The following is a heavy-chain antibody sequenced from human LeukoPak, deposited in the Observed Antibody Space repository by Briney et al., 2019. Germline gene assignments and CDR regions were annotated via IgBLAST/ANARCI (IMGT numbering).Heavy chain of an antibody. Sequence: SETLSLTCTVSGGSISSSSYYWGWIRQPPRKGLEWIGSIYYSGSTYYNPSLKSRVTISVDTSKNQFSLKLSSVTAADTAVYYCARLPYYYDSSGYYSGGFDYWGQGTLVTVSS. CDR3: ARLPYYYDSSGYYSGGFDY. CDR2: IYYSGST. D-gene: IGHD3-22*01. J-gene: IGHJ4*02. CDR1: GGSISSSSYY. V-gene: IGHV4-39*01.